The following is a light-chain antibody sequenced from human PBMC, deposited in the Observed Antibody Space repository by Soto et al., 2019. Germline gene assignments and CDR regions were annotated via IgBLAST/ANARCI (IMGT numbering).Light chain of an antibody. CDR2: LYSDGSH. CDR3: QTWGSGIQV. J-gene: IGLJ3*02. Sequence: QLVLTQSPSASASLGASVKLTCTLSSGHNNYAIAWHQQQPEKGPRYLMKLYSDGSHTKGDGIPDRFSGSSSGAERYLTISTLQSEDEADYYCQTWGSGIQVFGGGTKLTVL. V-gene: IGLV4-69*01. CDR1: SGHNNYA.